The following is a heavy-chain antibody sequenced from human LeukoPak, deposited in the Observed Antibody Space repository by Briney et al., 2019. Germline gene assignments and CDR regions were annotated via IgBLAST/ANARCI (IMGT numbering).Heavy chain of an antibody. CDR2: IYHSGST. V-gene: IGHV4-38-2*02. CDR1: GYSISSGYY. J-gene: IGHJ4*02. CDR3: ARVQGSLLVGAWGLFDY. Sequence: PSQTLSLTCTVSGYSISSGYYWGWIRQPPGKGLEWIGSIYHSGSTYYNPSLKSRVTISVDTSKNQFSLKLSSVTAADTAVYYCARVQGSLLVGAWGLFDYWGQGTLVTVSS. D-gene: IGHD1-26*01.